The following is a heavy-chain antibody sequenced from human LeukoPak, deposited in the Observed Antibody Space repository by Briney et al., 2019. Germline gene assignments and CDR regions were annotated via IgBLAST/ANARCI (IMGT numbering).Heavy chain of an antibody. V-gene: IGHV3-48*03. D-gene: IGHD3-3*01. CDR3: ASYFWSGYYGGWFDP. CDR1: GFTFSIYE. Sequence: PGGSLRLSCAASGFTFSIYEMNWVRQAPGKGLEWVSYISSSGSTIYYADSVKGRFTISRDNAKNSLYLQMNSLRAEDTAVYYCASYFWSGYYGGWFDPWGQGTLVTVSS. CDR2: ISSSGSTI. J-gene: IGHJ5*02.